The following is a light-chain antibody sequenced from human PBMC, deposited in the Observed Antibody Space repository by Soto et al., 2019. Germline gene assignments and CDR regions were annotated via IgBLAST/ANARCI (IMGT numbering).Light chain of an antibody. J-gene: IGKJ1*01. CDR3: QQYNNWSPWT. CDR2: GAS. CDR1: QSVSSSY. Sequence: ALTQFPGTLSSSPGERATLSCRASQSVSSSYLAWYQQKPGQAPRLLIYGASSRATGIPDRFSGSGSGTDFTLTINRLEPEDFAVYYCQQYNNWSPWTFGQGTKVDIK. V-gene: IGKV3-20*01.